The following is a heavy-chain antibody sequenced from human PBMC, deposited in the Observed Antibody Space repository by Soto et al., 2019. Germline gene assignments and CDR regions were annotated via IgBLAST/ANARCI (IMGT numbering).Heavy chain of an antibody. J-gene: IGHJ2*01. CDR3: ARGNHRWLQLWYFDL. CDR1: GGTFSNYP. Sequence: QVQLVQSGAEVKKPGSSVKVSCKASGGTFSNYPISWVRQAPGQGLEWMGGIIPIFGTVNYAQKFQGRVTITAAESTSTAHMELSSLRSEDTAVYYCARGNHRWLQLWYFDLWGRGTLVTVSS. CDR2: IIPIFGTV. D-gene: IGHD5-12*01. V-gene: IGHV1-69*12.